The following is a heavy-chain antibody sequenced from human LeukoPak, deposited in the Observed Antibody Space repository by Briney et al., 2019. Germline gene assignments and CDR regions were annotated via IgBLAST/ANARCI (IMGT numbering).Heavy chain of an antibody. D-gene: IGHD6-19*01. CDR2: IIPILGIA. J-gene: IGHJ4*02. V-gene: IGHV1-69*04. CDR1: GGTFSSYA. CDR3: AREGIAVAGSLDY. Sequence: SVKVSCKASGGTFSSYAIIWVRQAPGQGLEWMGRIIPILGIANYAQKFQGRVTITADKSTSTAYMELSSLRSEDTAVYYCAREGIAVAGSLDYWGQGTLVTVSS.